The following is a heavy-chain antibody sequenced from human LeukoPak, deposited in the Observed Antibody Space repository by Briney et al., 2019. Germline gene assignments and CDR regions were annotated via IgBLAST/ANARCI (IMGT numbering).Heavy chain of an antibody. J-gene: IGHJ6*02. Sequence: GGSLRLSCAASGFTFSSYAMNWVRQAPGQGLEGVSYISSGGSSIYSADSVKGRFTISRDNAKNSLYPQMNSLRAEDTAVYYCAREGHAMDVWGQGTTVTVSS. CDR3: AREGHAMDV. V-gene: IGHV3-48*03. CDR1: GFTFSSYA. CDR2: ISSGGSSI.